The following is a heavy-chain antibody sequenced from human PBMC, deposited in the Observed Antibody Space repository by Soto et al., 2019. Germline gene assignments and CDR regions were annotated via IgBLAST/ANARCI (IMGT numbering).Heavy chain of an antibody. V-gene: IGHV3-23*01. CDR3: AKDQALYNFWSGLGTDTYS. J-gene: IGHJ4*02. CDR2: ISGCGGNT. Sequence: PGGALRLSCAASGVTFSSYAMSWVRQAPGNGLEWVSAISGCGGNTYYADSVKGRFTISRDNSRNTLYLQMNSLRVEDTALYYCAKDQALYNFWSGLGTDTYSWGQGTLVTVSS. D-gene: IGHD3-3*01. CDR1: GVTFSSYA.